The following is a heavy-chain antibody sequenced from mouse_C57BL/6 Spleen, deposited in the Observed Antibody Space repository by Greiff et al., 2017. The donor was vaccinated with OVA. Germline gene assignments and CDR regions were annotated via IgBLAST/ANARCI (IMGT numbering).Heavy chain of an antibody. CDR3: AKGGLPFAY. J-gene: IGHJ3*01. CDR2: ISSGSSTI. Sequence: EVKLQESGGGLVKPGGSLKLSCAASGFTFSDYGMHWVRQAPEKGLEWVAYISSGSSTIYYADTVKGRFTISRDNAKNTLFLQMTSLRSEDTAMYYCAKGGLPFAYWGQGTLVTVSA. D-gene: IGHD2-4*01. V-gene: IGHV5-17*01. CDR1: GFTFSDYG.